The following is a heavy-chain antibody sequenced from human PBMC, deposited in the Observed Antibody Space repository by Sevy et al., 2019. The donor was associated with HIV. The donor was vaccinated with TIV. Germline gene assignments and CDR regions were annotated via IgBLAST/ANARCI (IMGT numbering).Heavy chain of an antibody. J-gene: IGHJ4*02. CDR1: GFTFSSYE. CDR2: ITNSGSAE. D-gene: IGHD4-17*01. V-gene: IGHV3-48*03. CDR3: ARDLPPSATTVAHFDY. Sequence: GGSLRLSCAASGFTFSSYEMNWVRQAPGKGLEWVSYITNSGSAEYYSDSVRGRFTISRDNTKNSLYLQMNSLRAEDTALYYCARDLPPSATTVAHFDYWVRGTLVTVSS.